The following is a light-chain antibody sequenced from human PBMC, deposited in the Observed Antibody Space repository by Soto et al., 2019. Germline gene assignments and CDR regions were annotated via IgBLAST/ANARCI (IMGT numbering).Light chain of an antibody. CDR2: RAS. J-gene: IGKJ1*01. V-gene: IGKV1-5*03. CDR3: QQYDNYSRT. Sequence: DIQMTQSPSTLSASVGDRVTITCRASHSISNLLAWYQQKPGKAPKLLIYRASNLEGGVPSRFSGSGSGTEFTLTISSLQPDDFATYFCQQYDNYSRTFGQGTKVDI. CDR1: HSISNL.